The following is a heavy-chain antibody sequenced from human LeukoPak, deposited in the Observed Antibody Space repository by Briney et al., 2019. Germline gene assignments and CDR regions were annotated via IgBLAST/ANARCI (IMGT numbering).Heavy chain of an antibody. CDR1: GFTFSNYI. J-gene: IGHJ6*02. CDR3: ARDYIVVVPAAMLDDYYGMDV. D-gene: IGHD2-2*01. V-gene: IGHV3-30*04. CDR2: ISYDGSTI. Sequence: PGGSLRLSCAASGFTFSNYIMHWVRQAPGKGLEWVAVISYDGSTIYYADSVKGRFTISRDNSKNTLYLQMNSLRAEDTAVYYCARDYIVVVPAAMLDDYYGMDVWGQGTTVTVSS.